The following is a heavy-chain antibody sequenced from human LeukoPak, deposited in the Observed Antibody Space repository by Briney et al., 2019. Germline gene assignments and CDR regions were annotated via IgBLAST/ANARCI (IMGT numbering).Heavy chain of an antibody. CDR3: ARVRLLWFGESTYYMDV. V-gene: IGHV3-21*01. J-gene: IGHJ6*03. D-gene: IGHD3-10*01. Sequence: GGSLRLSCAASGFTFSSYSMNWVRQAPGKGLEWVSSISSSSYIYYADSVKGRFTISRDNAKNSLYLQMNSLRAEDTAVYYCARVRLLWFGESTYYMDVWGKGTTVTVSS. CDR1: GFTFSSYS. CDR2: ISSSSYI.